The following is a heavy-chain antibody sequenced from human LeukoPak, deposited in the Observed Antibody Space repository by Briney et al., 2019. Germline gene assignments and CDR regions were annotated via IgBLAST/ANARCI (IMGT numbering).Heavy chain of an antibody. V-gene: IGHV3-48*04. J-gene: IGHJ4*02. Sequence: GGPLRLSCAASGFIFSSYSMNWVRQAPGKGLEWISYISSSVRTTNIADPVRARFTSSRTNAKTSLYLQMNTLRAEDTAVYYFARDLGTGDRGDYWGQGTLVTVSS. CDR3: ARDLGTGDRGDY. CDR1: GFIFSSYS. CDR2: ISSSVRTT. D-gene: IGHD7-27*01.